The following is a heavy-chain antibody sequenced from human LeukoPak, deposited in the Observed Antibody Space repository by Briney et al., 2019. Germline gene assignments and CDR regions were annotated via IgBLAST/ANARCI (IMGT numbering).Heavy chain of an antibody. CDR1: GFTFSSYA. CDR3: AKQLCSTSCYVNFDY. Sequence: QPGGSLRLSCAASGFTFSSYAMSWVRQAPGNGLEWVSAISGSGGSTSYADSVKGRFTISTDNSKNTLYLQMYSLRAEDTAVYYCAKQLCSTSCYVNFDYWGQGTLVTVSS. J-gene: IGHJ4*02. V-gene: IGHV3-23*01. D-gene: IGHD2-2*01. CDR2: ISGSGGST.